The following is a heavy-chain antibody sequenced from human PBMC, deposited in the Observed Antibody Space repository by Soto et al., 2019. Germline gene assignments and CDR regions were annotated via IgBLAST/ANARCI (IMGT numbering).Heavy chain of an antibody. Sequence: EVQLVESGGGLVQPGGSLRLSCAASGFTFSDHDMDWVRQAPGKGLEWVGRSGNKADRYTTQYAASVRGRFSISRDDSKSSLYLQMGSLKSEDTAMYYCARGYHSFDSWGQGTLVTVSS. D-gene: IGHD1-20*01. CDR1: GFTFSDHD. CDR2: SGNKADRYTT. V-gene: IGHV3-72*01. CDR3: ARGYHSFDS. J-gene: IGHJ4*02.